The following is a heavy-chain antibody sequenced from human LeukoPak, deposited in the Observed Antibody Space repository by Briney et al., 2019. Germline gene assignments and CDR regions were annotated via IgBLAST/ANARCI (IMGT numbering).Heavy chain of an antibody. V-gene: IGHV4-4*07. CDR2: IYTSGST. Sequence: SETLSLTCTVSGGSISSYYWSWIRQPAGKGLEWIGRIYTSGSTNYNPSLKSRVTMSVDTSKNQFSLKLSSVTAADTAVYYCARSDTYYYDSSPPYYFDYWGQGTLATVSS. CDR3: ARSDTYYYDSSPPYYFDY. J-gene: IGHJ4*02. CDR1: GGSISSYY. D-gene: IGHD3-22*01.